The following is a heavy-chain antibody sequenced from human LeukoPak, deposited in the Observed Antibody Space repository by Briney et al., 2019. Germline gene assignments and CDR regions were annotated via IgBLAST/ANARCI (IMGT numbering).Heavy chain of an antibody. Sequence: SVKVSCKASGGTFSSYAISWVRQAPGQGLEWLGGIIPIYGTANYAQKFQGRVTITADESTSTAYMDLSSLRSEDTAVYYCAREGSRADSAAIDSWGQGTLVTVSS. CDR2: IIPIYGTA. CDR1: GGTFSSYA. CDR3: AREGSRADSAAIDS. V-gene: IGHV1-69*13. J-gene: IGHJ4*02. D-gene: IGHD6-13*01.